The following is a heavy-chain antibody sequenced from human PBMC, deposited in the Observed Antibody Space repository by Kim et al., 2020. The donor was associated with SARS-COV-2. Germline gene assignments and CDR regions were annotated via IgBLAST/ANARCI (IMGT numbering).Heavy chain of an antibody. CDR3: AKEDSGGTLAAAGVFFIYGMDV. CDR2: ISWDSGSI. Sequence: GGSLRLSCAASGFTFGGYAMHWVRQAPGKGLEWVSGISWDSGSIGYADSVKGRFTISRDNAKNSLYLQMNSLRAEDTALYYCAKEDSGGTLAAAGVFFIYGMDVWGQGTTVTVSS. V-gene: IGHV3-9*01. J-gene: IGHJ6*02. CDR1: GFTFGGYA. D-gene: IGHD6-13*01.